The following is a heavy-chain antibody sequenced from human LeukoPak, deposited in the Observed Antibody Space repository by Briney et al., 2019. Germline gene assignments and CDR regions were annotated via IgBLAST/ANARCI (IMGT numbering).Heavy chain of an antibody. J-gene: IGHJ5*02. CDR1: GGSISSGGYY. D-gene: IGHD3-9*01. Sequence: SQTLSLTCTVSGGSISSGGYYWSWIRQHPGKGLEWIGYIYYSGSTYYNPSLKRRVTISVDTSKNQFSLKLSSVTAADTAVYYCARFVEYYDILTGYPGSWFDPWGQGTLVTVSS. CDR3: ARFVEYYDILTGYPGSWFDP. CDR2: IYYSGST. V-gene: IGHV4-31*03.